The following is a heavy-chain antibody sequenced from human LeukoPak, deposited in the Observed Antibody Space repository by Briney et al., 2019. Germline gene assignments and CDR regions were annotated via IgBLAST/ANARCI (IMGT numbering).Heavy chain of an antibody. CDR3: ARHFRTVWSGYRWDWFDP. CDR1: GGSISSSSYY. V-gene: IGHV4-39*01. CDR2: IYYSGST. D-gene: IGHD3-3*01. Sequence: PSETLSLTCTVSGGSISSSSYYWGWIRQPPGKGLESIGSIYYSGSTYYNPSLKSRVTISVDTSKNRFSLKLSSVTAADTAVYYCARHFRTVWSGYRWDWFDPWGQGTLVTVSS. J-gene: IGHJ5*02.